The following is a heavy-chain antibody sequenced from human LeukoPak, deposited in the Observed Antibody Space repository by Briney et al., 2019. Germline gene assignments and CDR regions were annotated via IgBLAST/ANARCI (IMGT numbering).Heavy chain of an antibody. V-gene: IGHV3-74*01. Sequence: PGGSLRLSCAASGFTFSNYWMHWVRQAPGKGLVWVSRINTDGQTTSYADSVKGRFSISRDNAKNTLYLQMNSLRAEDTAVYYCARADRGFGLAGYWGQGTLVTVSS. CDR3: ARADRGFGLAGY. CDR1: GFTFSNYW. CDR2: INTDGQTT. D-gene: IGHD3-10*01. J-gene: IGHJ4*02.